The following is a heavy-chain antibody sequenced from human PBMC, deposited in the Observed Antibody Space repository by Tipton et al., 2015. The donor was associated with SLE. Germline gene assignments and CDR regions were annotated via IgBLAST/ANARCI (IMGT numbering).Heavy chain of an antibody. D-gene: IGHD2-15*01. CDR3: AKEGGGRCSGGSCYY. Sequence: SLRLSCAASGFTFSSYGMHWVRQAPGKGLEWVAFIRYDGSNKYYADSVKGRFTISRDNSKNTLYLQMNSLRAEDTAVYYCAKEGGGRCSGGSCYYWGQGTLVTVSS. CDR1: GFTFSSYG. V-gene: IGHV3-30*02. J-gene: IGHJ4*02. CDR2: IRYDGSNK.